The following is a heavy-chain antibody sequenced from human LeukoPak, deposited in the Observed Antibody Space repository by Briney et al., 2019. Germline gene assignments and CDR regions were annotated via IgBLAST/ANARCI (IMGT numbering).Heavy chain of an antibody. CDR1: GGSISSSSYY. Sequence: KPSETLSLTCTVSGGSISSSSYYWAWVRQPAGKGLEWIGRIYTSGSTNYNPSLRSRVTMSVDTSKNQFSLKLSSVTAADTAVYYCARDSGSQNYWGQGTRVTVSS. D-gene: IGHD1-26*01. CDR2: IYTSGST. CDR3: ARDSGSQNY. J-gene: IGHJ4*02. V-gene: IGHV4-61*02.